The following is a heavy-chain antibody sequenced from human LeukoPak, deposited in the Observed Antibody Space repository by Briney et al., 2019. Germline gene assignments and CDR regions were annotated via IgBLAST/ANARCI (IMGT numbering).Heavy chain of an antibody. Sequence: GGSLRLSCAACIFTDSDYDMRWIREAPGKGLERVSYIRSSGSTIYYADSVKGRFTISRDNAKNSVYLQMNTLRAEDTAVYYCARRGSSGSCPANWGKAPLVTVSS. J-gene: IGHJ4*02. CDR3: ARRGSSGSCPAN. CDR2: IRSSGSTI. V-gene: IGHV3-11*01. D-gene: IGHD1-26*01. CDR1: IFTDSDYD.